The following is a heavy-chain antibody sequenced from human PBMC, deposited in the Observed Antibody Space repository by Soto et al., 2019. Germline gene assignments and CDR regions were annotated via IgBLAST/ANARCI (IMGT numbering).Heavy chain of an antibody. D-gene: IGHD6-19*01. CDR1: GFTFSSYC. J-gene: IGHJ4*02. CDR3: AVAVAGPTAIGY. Sequence: EVQLVESGGGLVQPGGSLRLSCAASGFTFSSYCMHWVRQAPGKGLVWVSRINSDGSSTSYVDSVKGRFTISRDNAKNTLYLQMNSLRAEDTAVYYCAVAVAGPTAIGYWGQGTLVTVSS. V-gene: IGHV3-74*01. CDR2: INSDGSST.